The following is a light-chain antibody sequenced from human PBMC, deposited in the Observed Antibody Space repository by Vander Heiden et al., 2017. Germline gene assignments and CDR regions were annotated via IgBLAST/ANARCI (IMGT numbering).Light chain of an antibody. J-gene: IGKJ1*01. CDR2: AAS. Sequence: DIQMTQSPSSLSASVGDRVTITCRASQSISSYLNWYQQKPGKAPKLLIYAASSLQSGVPSRFSGSGSGTDFTLTISSLQPDDFATYYCQQSYSTPATFGQGTKVEVK. V-gene: IGKV1-39*01. CDR1: QSISSY. CDR3: QQSYSTPAT.